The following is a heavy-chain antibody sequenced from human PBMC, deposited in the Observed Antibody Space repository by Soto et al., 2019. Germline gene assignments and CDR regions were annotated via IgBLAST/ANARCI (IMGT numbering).Heavy chain of an antibody. D-gene: IGHD4-4*01. CDR1: GGSISSRTFW. V-gene: IGHV4-39*01. CDR2: MYYSGSS. J-gene: IGHJ4*02. Sequence: PSETLSLPCSVSGGSISSRTFWWAWIRQPPGKGLEWIGDMYYSGSSYASPSLKSRVTLSVDTSKNQLSLKLNSVTAADTAVYYCARHPRDDYNYGGSGIFDYWGQGTLVTVSS. CDR3: ARHPRDDYNYGGSGIFDY.